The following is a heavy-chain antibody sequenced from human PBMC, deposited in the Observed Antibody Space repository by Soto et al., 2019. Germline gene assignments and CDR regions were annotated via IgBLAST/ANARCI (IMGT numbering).Heavy chain of an antibody. J-gene: IGHJ6*02. CDR1: GCTFSSYA. CDR2: IIPIFGTA. CDR3: ARHPGRPYDSYGMDV. V-gene: IGHV1-69*12. Sequence: QVQLVQSGAEVKKPGSSVKVSCKASGCTFSSYAISWVRQAPGQGLEWMGGIIPIFGTADYEQKFKGRVTIKADESTSTAYMEMSSLRYQDTAVYYCARHPGRPYDSYGMDVWGQGTTVTVSS. D-gene: IGHD2-15*01.